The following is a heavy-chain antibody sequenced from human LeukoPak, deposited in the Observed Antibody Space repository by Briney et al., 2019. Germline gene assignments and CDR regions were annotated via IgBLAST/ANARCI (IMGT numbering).Heavy chain of an antibody. J-gene: IGHJ4*02. CDR3: ARLSGYDILTGYLYYFDY. CDR2: INHSGST. Sequence: PSETLSLTCAVYGGSFSGYYWSWIRQPPGKGLEWIGEINHSGSTNYNPSLKSRVTISVDTSKNQFSLKLSSVTAADTAVYYCARLSGYDILTGYLYYFDYWGQGTLVTVSS. CDR1: GGSFSGYY. V-gene: IGHV4-34*01. D-gene: IGHD3-9*01.